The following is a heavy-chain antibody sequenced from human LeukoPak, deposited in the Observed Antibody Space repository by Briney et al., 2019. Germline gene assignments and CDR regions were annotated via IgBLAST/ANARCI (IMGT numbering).Heavy chain of an antibody. J-gene: IGHJ4*02. D-gene: IGHD2-15*01. CDR3: ARGPYCSGGTCYSKYFDY. V-gene: IGHV1-18*01. CDR1: GYTFTSYG. Sequence: ASVKVSCKASGYTFTSYGISWVRQAPGQGLEWMGWISGYNGNTHSAQKLQGRVTMTTDTSTSTAYMELRSLRSDDTAVYYCARGPYCSGGTCYSKYFDYWGQGTVDSVSP. CDR2: ISGYNGNT.